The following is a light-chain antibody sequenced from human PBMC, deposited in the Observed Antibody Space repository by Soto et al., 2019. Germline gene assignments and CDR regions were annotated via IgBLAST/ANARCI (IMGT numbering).Light chain of an antibody. CDR3: ATWDDRLNGYV. V-gene: IGLV1-44*01. CDR1: GSNIGSNT. CDR2: SHN. Sequence: QSVLTQPPAASGTPGHTVTVSCSGSGSNIGSNTVTSYQKLPVTTPTLLLSSHNLRPSGVPARFSGSRSVTSASLAISGLQSGDEDDYYCATWDDRLNGYVFGSGTKVTVL. J-gene: IGLJ1*01.